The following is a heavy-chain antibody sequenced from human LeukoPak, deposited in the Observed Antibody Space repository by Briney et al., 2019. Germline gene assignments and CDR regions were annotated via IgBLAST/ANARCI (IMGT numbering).Heavy chain of an antibody. CDR2: IKSKSDGGTI. CDR1: GFTFSGAW. CDR3: TTRRQDGW. J-gene: IGHJ4*02. D-gene: IGHD2-15*01. V-gene: IGHV3-15*01. Sequence: GGSLRLSCVGSGFTFSGAWMSWVRQAPGKGLEWVGRIKSKSDGGTIDYAAPVKGRFTTSRDDSRNTLYLQMNSLKTEDTAVYYCTTRRQDGWWGQGTLVTVS.